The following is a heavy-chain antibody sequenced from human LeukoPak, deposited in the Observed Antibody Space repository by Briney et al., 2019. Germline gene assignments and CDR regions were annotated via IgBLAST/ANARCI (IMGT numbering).Heavy chain of an antibody. CDR2: ISYDGSDK. J-gene: IGHJ5*02. D-gene: IGHD4/OR15-4a*01. V-gene: IGHV3-30*18. CDR1: GFSFRSYS. CDR3: AKEQASRSYGAT. Sequence: GRSLRLSCAGSGFSFRSYSIHWVRQAPGKGLEWVAVISYDGSDKYYADSVKGRFTISRDNSKNTVYLQMNSLRTEDTAVYYCAKEQASRSYGATWGQGTLVTVSS.